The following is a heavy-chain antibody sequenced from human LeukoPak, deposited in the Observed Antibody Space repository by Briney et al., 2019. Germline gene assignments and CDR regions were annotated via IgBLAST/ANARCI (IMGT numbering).Heavy chain of an antibody. Sequence: GGSLRLSCAASGFTFTDHYMSWIRQAPGKGLEWVSYISSGSTYTNYADSVKGRFTISRDNAKNSLYLQMNSLRAEDTAVYYGASILLGSGDPTNYYYYGMDVGGKGPTVTVPS. V-gene: IGHV3-11*06. CDR2: ISSGSTYT. D-gene: IGHD3-10*01. CDR1: GFTFTDHY. J-gene: IGHJ6*04. CDR3: ASILLGSGDPTNYYYYGMDV.